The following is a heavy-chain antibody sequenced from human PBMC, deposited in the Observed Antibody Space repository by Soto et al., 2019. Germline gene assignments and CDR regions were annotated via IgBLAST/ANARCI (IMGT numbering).Heavy chain of an antibody. CDR2: IYYSGST. CDR1: GGSISSGDYY. CDR3: ARAVYYYGSGSYFLDSSPTRRKSNWFGP. D-gene: IGHD3-10*01. V-gene: IGHV4-30-4*01. Sequence: PSETLSLTCTVSGGSISSGDYYWSWIRQPPGKGLEWIGYIYYSGSTYYNPSLKSRVTISVDTSKNQFSLKLSSVTAADTTMYYCARAVYYYGSGSYFLDSSPTRRKSNWFGPWGQVTRVTVSS. J-gene: IGHJ5*02.